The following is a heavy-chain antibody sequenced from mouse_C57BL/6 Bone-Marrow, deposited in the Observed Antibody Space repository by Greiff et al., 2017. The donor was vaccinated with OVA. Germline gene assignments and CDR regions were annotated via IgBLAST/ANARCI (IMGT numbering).Heavy chain of an antibody. D-gene: IGHD2-1*01. CDR3: ARIEELIYYGNLYYFDY. J-gene: IGHJ2*01. CDR2: IWWDDDK. V-gene: IGHV8-8*01. Sequence: QVTLKESGPGILQPSQTLSLTCSFSGFSLSTFGMGVGWIRQPSGKGLEWLAHIWWDDDKYYNPALKSRLTISKDTSKNQVFLKIANVDTADTATYYCARIEELIYYGNLYYFDYWGQGTTLTVSS. CDR1: GFSLSTFGMG.